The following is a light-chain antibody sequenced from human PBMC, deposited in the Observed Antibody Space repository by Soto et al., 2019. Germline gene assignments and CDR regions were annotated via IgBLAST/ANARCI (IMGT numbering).Light chain of an antibody. CDR2: GAS. CDR1: QSVNSA. Sequence: DIVMTQSPATLSVSPGERVTLSCRASQSVNSALAWYQQKPGQAPRLLISGASTRATGIPARFSGSGSGTEFTLAISSLQSEDFADYYCQQYKDWPLTFGPGTKVDIK. CDR3: QQYKDWPLT. J-gene: IGKJ3*01. V-gene: IGKV3-15*01.